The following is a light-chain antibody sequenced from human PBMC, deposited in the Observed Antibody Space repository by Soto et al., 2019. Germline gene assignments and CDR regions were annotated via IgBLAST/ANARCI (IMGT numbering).Light chain of an antibody. CDR2: DVS. CDR1: SSDVGGYNY. V-gene: IGLV2-14*01. Sequence: QSALTQPASVSGSPGQSITISCTGTSSDVGGYNYVSWYQQPPGKAPKLMIYDVSDRPSGVSNRFSGSKSGNTASLTISGLQAEDEADYYCSSYKSSSLYVFGTGTKVTVL. J-gene: IGLJ1*01. CDR3: SSYKSSSLYV.